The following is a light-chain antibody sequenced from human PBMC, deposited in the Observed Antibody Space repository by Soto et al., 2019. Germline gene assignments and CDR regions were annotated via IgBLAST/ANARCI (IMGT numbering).Light chain of an antibody. CDR1: SSDVGGYNY. V-gene: IGLV2-14*01. Sequence: QSALTQPASVSGSPGQSITISCTGTSSDVGGYNYVSWYQQHPGKAPKLMIYEASNRPPGVSNRFSGSKSGNTASLTISGLQAEDEADYYCSSYTTISTLEVFGGGTKLTVL. J-gene: IGLJ3*02. CDR3: SSYTTISTLEV. CDR2: EAS.